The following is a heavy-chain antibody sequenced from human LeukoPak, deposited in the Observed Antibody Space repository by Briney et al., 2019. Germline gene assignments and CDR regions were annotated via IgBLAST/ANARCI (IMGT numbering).Heavy chain of an antibody. J-gene: IGHJ1*01. V-gene: IGHV4-30-2*01. D-gene: IGHD2-2*01. CDR1: GGSISSGGYS. Sequence: SQTLSLTCAVSGGSISSGGYSWSWIRQPPGKGLEWIGYIYHSGSTYYNPSLKSRVTISVDRSKNQFSLKLSSVTAADTAVYYCARVALEYAAEYFQHWGQGTLVTVSS. CDR2: IYHSGST. CDR3: ARVALEYAAEYFQH.